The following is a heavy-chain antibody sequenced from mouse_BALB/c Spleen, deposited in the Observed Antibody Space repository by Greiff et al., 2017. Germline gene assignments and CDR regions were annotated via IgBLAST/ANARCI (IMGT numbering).Heavy chain of an antibody. CDR3: TRGVVALPRDFDV. CDR2: INPSNGGT. D-gene: IGHD1-1*01. J-gene: IGHJ1*01. V-gene: IGHV1S81*02. Sequence: VQLQQSGAELVKPGASVKLSCKASGYTFTSYYMYWVKQRPGQGLEWIGEINPSNGGTNFNEKFKSKATLTVDKSSSTAYMQLSSLTSEDSAVYYCTRGVVALPRDFDVWGAGTTVTVSS. CDR1: GYTFTSYY.